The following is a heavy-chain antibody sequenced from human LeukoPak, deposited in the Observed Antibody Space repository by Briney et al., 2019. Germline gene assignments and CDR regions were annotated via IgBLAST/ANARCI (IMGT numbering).Heavy chain of an antibody. D-gene: IGHD3-10*01. CDR2: INPNSGGT. V-gene: IGHV1-2*02. J-gene: IGHJ4*02. CDR3: AREDMARGVIIMGIDY. Sequence: ASVKVSCKASGYTFTGYYMHWVRQAPGQGLEWMGWINPNSGGTNYAQKFQGRVTMTRDTSISTAYMELSRLRSDDTAVYYCAREDMARGVIIMGIDYWGQGTLATVSS. CDR1: GYTFTGYY.